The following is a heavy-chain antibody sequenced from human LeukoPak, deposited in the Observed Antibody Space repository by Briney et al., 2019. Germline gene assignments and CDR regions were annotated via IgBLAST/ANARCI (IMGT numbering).Heavy chain of an antibody. Sequence: GGSLRLSCAASGFIFSSYGMHWVRQAPGKGLEWVAFIRYDGSNKYYADSVKGRFTISRDNSMNTLYLQMNSLRAEDTAVYYCAKDLYYYYYMDVWGKGTTVTISS. CDR1: GFIFSSYG. CDR2: IRYDGSNK. CDR3: AKDLYYYYYMDV. V-gene: IGHV3-30*02. J-gene: IGHJ6*03.